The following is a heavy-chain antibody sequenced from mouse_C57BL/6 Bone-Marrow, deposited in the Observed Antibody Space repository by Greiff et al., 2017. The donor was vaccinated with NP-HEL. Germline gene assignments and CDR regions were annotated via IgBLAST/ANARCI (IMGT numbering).Heavy chain of an antibody. D-gene: IGHD2-14*01. J-gene: IGHJ4*01. CDR2: INYDGSST. V-gene: IGHV5-16*01. CDR3: TREGGVRQHTYTMDY. Sequence: EVKLMESEGGLVQPGSSMKLSCTASGFTFSDYYMAWVRQVPEKGLEWVANINYDGSSTYYLDSLKSRFIISRDNAKNILYLQMSSLKSEDTATYYCTREGGVRQHTYTMDYWGQGTSVTVSS. CDR1: GFTFSDYY.